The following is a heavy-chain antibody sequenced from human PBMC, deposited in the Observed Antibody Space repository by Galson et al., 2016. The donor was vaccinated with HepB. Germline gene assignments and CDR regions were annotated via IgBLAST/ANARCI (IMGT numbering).Heavy chain of an antibody. CDR1: GFSLSTSGMC. D-gene: IGHD3-22*01. CDR3: ARTLADYYESSGLYAFDI. CDR2: IDWDDDK. J-gene: IGHJ3*02. Sequence: PALVKPTQTLTLTCTFSGFSLSTSGMCVSWIRQPPGKALEWLALIDWDDDKYSNTSLKTRLTISKDTSKNQVVLTMTNMDPVDTATYYCARTLADYYESSGLYAFDIWGQGTMVTVSS. V-gene: IGHV2-70*01.